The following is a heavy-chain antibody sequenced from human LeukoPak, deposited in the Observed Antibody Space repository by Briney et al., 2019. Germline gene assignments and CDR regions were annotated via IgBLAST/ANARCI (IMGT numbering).Heavy chain of an antibody. CDR3: ARGAYYYED. Sequence: GGSLRLSCAASGFTFSSHSMNWVRQAPGKGLEWVSYISSSSSTIYYADSVRGRFTISRDNAKNSLYLQMNSLRAEDTAVYYCARGAYYYEDWGQGTLVTVSS. V-gene: IGHV3-48*01. J-gene: IGHJ4*02. CDR2: ISSSSSTI. CDR1: GFTFSSHS. D-gene: IGHD3-22*01.